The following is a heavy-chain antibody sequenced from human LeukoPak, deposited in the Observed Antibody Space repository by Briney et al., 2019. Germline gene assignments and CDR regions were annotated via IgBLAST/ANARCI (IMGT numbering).Heavy chain of an antibody. V-gene: IGHV4-59*12. J-gene: IGHJ4*02. Sequence: SETLSLTCSISGGSISSYYWSWIRQPPGKGLEWIGYIYYSGSTKYNPSLKSRVTISVDTSKNQFSLKLSSVTAADTAVYYCARDHLSITMVRGVIIQYFDYWGQGTLVTVSS. CDR3: ARDHLSITMVRGVIIQYFDY. CDR2: IYYSGST. D-gene: IGHD3-10*01. CDR1: GGSISSYY.